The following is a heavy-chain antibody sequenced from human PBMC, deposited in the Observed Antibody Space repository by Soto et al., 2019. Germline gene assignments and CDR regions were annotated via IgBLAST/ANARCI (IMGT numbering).Heavy chain of an antibody. CDR3: ARGRRTGARNFAY. CDR1: GGSVSIDNYY. Sequence: PSETLSLTCSVSGGSVSIDNYYWNCVRQPPGKGLEWIGYIYFNGDTKYNPSLNSRVTISTDTSNDQFSLKMTSVTAADTAVYYCARGRRTGARNFAYWGQGTLVTVS. CDR2: IYFNGDT. V-gene: IGHV4-61*01. D-gene: IGHD1-26*01. J-gene: IGHJ4*02.